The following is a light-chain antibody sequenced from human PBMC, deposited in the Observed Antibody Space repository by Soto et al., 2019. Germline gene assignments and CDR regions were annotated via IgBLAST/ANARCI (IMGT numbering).Light chain of an antibody. CDR3: QQSPGT. J-gene: IGKJ1*01. CDR2: GAF. CDR1: QSVNSRY. V-gene: IGKV3-20*01. Sequence: EIVLTQSPATLSLSPWESATLSCRASQSVNSRYLAWYQQKPGQAPRLVIYGAFTRATGIPDRFIGSGSGTDFSLTISRLEPEDFAVYYCQQSPGTXGQGPRWRS.